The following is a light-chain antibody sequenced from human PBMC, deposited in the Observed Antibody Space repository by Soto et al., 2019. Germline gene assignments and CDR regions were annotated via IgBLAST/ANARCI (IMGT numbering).Light chain of an antibody. CDR3: QQFYSYPLT. CDR2: AAS. J-gene: IGKJ4*01. V-gene: IGKV1-9*01. Sequence: DILLTQSPSFLSASVGDRVTITCRASQGISSYLAWYQQKPGKAPKLLIYAASTLQSGVPSRFSGSGSGTEFTLTISRLQPEEFATYYCQQFYSYPLTVGGGTKVEIK. CDR1: QGISSY.